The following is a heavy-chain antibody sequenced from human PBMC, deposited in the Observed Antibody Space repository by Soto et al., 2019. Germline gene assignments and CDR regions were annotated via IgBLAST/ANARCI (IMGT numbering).Heavy chain of an antibody. D-gene: IGHD6-13*01. CDR2: INAGSGNT. V-gene: IGHV1-3*01. J-gene: IGHJ4*02. CDR1: GYTFSNYA. Sequence: QVQLVQSGAEVKKPGASVKVSCKASGYTFSNYAIYWVRQAPGQRLEWMGWINAGSGNTKSSQKFQGRVTITRDTSANTAYMELSSLRSEDTAVYYCARGWSSSWTSLDYWGQGTLVTVSS. CDR3: ARGWSSSWTSLDY.